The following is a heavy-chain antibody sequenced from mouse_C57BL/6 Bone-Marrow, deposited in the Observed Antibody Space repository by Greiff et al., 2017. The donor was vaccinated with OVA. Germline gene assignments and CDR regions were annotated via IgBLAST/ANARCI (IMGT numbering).Heavy chain of an antibody. CDR1: GYTFTSYW. V-gene: IGHV1-55*01. CDR3: AREGLRRLGAMDY. CDR2: IYPGSGST. D-gene: IGHD1-2*01. J-gene: IGHJ4*01. Sequence: QVQLKESGAELVKPGASVKMSCKASGYTFTSYWITWVKQRPGQGLEWIGDIYPGSGSTNYNEKFKSKATLTVDTSSSTAYMQLSSLTSEDSAVYYCAREGLRRLGAMDYWGQGTSVTVSS.